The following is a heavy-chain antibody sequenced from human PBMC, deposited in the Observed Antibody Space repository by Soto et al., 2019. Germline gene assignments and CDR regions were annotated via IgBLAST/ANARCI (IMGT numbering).Heavy chain of an antibody. D-gene: IGHD6-19*01. Sequence: GGSLRLSCAASAFAFRSNYLSWVRQAPGKGLEWVSALSADGGAYYADSVKGRFAISRDNSKNTLYLQMDSLTAEDTAIYYCARDVIAVAGSADYWGQGTLVTVSS. V-gene: IGHV3-53*01. CDR3: ARDVIAVAGSADY. CDR2: LSADGGA. J-gene: IGHJ4*02. CDR1: AFAFRSNY.